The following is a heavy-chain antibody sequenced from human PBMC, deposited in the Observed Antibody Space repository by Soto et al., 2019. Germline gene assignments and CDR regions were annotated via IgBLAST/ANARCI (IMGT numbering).Heavy chain of an antibody. Sequence: SETLSLTCTVSGGSISSGGYYWSWIRQHPGKGLEWIGYIYYSGSTYYNPSLKSRVTISVDTSKNQFSLKLSSVTAADTAVYYCARADIAASDSSYYGMDVWGQGTTVTVSS. CDR1: GGSISSGGYY. V-gene: IGHV4-31*03. CDR3: ARADIAASDSSYYGMDV. J-gene: IGHJ6*02. D-gene: IGHD6-6*01. CDR2: IYYSGST.